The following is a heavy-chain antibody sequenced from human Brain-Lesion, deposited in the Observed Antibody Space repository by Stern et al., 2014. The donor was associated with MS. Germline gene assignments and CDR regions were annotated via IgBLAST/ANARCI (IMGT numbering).Heavy chain of an antibody. CDR1: GYTLTDLS. CDR3: ATLSPGAGGNYYRHFDY. Sequence: QVQLVESGAEVKKPWASVKVSCKVSGYTLTDLSMHWVRQAPRKGLEWMGGFGPEDGETIYAPKFQGRVTMTEDTSTDTAYMELSSLRSEDTAVYYCATLSPGAGGNYYRHFDYWGQGTLVTVSS. J-gene: IGHJ4*02. V-gene: IGHV1-24*01. CDR2: FGPEDGET. D-gene: IGHD1-26*01.